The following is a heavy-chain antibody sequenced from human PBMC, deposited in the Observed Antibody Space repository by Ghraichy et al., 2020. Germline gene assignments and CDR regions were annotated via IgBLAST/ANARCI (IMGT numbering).Heavy chain of an antibody. CDR3: AHRQDRHTWNFAFFDY. J-gene: IGHJ4*02. Sequence: SGPTLVKPTQTLTLTCTFSGFSLSTGGVGVGWIRQPPGKALEWLALIYWDNDKRYSPSLGSRVTISKDTSKNQVVLTMTNLDPVDTATYYCAHRQDRHTWNFAFFDYWGQGILVTVSP. CDR1: GFSLSTGGVG. CDR2: IYWDNDK. V-gene: IGHV2-5*02. D-gene: IGHD1-7*01.